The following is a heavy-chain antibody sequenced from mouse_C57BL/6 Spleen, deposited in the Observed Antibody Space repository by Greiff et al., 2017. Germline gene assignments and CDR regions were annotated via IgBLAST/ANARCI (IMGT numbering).Heavy chain of an antibody. D-gene: IGHD1-1*02. V-gene: IGHV1-59*01. Sequence: QVQLQQPGAELVRPGTSVKLSCKASGYTFTSYWMHWVKQRPGQGLEWIGVIDPSDSFTNYNQKFKGKATLTVDTSSSTAYMQLSSLTSEDSAFYYCARGELWSMDYWGQGTSVTVAS. CDR1: GYTFTSYW. CDR3: ARGELWSMDY. J-gene: IGHJ4*01. CDR2: IDPSDSFT.